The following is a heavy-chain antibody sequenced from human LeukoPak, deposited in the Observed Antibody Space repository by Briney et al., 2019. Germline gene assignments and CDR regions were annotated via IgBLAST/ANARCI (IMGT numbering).Heavy chain of an antibody. Sequence: GGSPRLSCAASGFTFSSYNMNWVRPAPGKGLEWLSYISSSSSTIYYADSVKGRFTISRDNAKNSLHVQMNSLRDEDTAVYYCARGDLDYWGQGTLVTVSS. CDR1: GFTFSSYN. CDR3: ARGDLDY. CDR2: ISSSSSTI. V-gene: IGHV3-48*02. J-gene: IGHJ4*02.